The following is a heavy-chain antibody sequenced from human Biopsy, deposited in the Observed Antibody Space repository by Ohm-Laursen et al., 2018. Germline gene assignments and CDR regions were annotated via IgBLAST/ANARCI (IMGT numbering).Heavy chain of an antibody. CDR1: GGSIISYY. Sequence: PSDTLSLTCSVSGGSIISYYWTWIRQPPGKGLEWIGHVYNGGITNYNPSLKSRVTISKDTSKNQFSLQVNSVTAADTAVYYCARTPRDSFWSGSYKRGLWFDPWGQGTLVTLSS. D-gene: IGHD3-3*01. CDR2: VYNGGIT. V-gene: IGHV4-59*07. CDR3: ARTPRDSFWSGSYKRGLWFDP. J-gene: IGHJ5*02.